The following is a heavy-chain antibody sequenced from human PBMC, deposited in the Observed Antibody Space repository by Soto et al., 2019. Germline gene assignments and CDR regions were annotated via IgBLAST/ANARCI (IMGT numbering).Heavy chain of an antibody. J-gene: IGHJ5*02. V-gene: IGHV4-59*01. CDR1: GGSISSYY. D-gene: IGHD2-2*02. CDR3: ARDHYCSSTSCYTRGGWFDP. Sequence: KPSETLSLTCTVSGGSISSYYWSWIRQPPGKGLEWIGYIYYSGSTNYNPSLKSRVTISVDTSKNQFSLKLSSVTAADTAVYYCARDHYCSSTSCYTRGGWFDPWGQGTLVTVSS. CDR2: IYYSGST.